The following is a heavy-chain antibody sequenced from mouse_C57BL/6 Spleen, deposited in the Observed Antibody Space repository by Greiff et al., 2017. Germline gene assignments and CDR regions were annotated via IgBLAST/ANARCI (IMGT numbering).Heavy chain of an antibody. J-gene: IGHJ4*01. Sequence: VQLQQSGAELVKPGASVKLSCKASGYTFTESTIHWVKQRSGQGLEWIGWFYPGSGSIKYNEKFKDKATLTADKSSSTVYMELSRLTSEDSAVYFCARHEDGPYYGNYYAMDYWGQGTSVTVSS. CDR1: GYTFTEST. D-gene: IGHD2-10*01. CDR2: FYPGSGSI. CDR3: ARHEDGPYYGNYYAMDY. V-gene: IGHV1-62-2*01.